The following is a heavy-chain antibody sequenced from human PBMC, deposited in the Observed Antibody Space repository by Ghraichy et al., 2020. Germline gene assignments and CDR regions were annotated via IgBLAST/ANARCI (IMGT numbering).Heavy chain of an antibody. D-gene: IGHD2-2*01. V-gene: IGHV3-15*01. CDR1: GFSFTNDW. J-gene: IGHJ3*01. Sequence: SCAASGFSFTNDWMSWVRQAPGKGLEWVGRIKSRTEGEATDYAAPVKDRFTLSRDDSKNTLYLRMNNVRAEDTAVYYCVSLKSTSAMTRSFHVWGQGTLVTVSS. CDR2: IKSRTEGEAT. CDR3: VSLKSTSAMTRSFHV.